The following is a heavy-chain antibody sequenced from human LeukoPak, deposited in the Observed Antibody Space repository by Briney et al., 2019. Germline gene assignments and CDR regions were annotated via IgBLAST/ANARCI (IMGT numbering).Heavy chain of an antibody. CDR3: TRQPMTTVTDGGGFDY. J-gene: IGHJ4*02. CDR1: GFTFGDYA. V-gene: IGHV3-49*04. Sequence: SGGSLRLSCTASGFTFGDYAMSWVRQAPGKGLEWVGFIRSKAYGGTTEYAASVKGRFTISRDDSKSIAYLQMNSLKTEDTAVYYCTRQPMTTVTDGGGFDYWGQGTLVTVSS. CDR2: IRSKAYGGTT. D-gene: IGHD4-17*01.